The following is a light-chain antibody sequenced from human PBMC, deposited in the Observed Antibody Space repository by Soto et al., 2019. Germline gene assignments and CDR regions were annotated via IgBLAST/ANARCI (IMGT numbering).Light chain of an antibody. CDR2: AAS. CDR3: QHLNSFPSWT. Sequence: DIQLTQSPSFISASVGDRVTITCRASQGISSYLAWYQQKPGKAPKLLIYAASTLQSGVPSRFSGSGSGTEFTLTISSLQPEDFATYYCQHLNSFPSWTFGQGTKVDIK. J-gene: IGKJ1*01. CDR1: QGISSY. V-gene: IGKV1-9*01.